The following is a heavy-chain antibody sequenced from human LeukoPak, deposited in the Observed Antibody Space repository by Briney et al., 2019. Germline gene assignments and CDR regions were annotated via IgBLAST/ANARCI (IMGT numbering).Heavy chain of an antibody. V-gene: IGHV3-30*04. Sequence: PGGSLRLSCAASGFTFSSYAMHWVRQAPGKGLEWVAVISYDGSNKYYADSVKGRFTISRDNSKNTLYLRMNSLRAEDTAVYYCARVWSDYVWGSYRYSEAYYFDYWGQGTLVTVSS. D-gene: IGHD3-16*02. J-gene: IGHJ4*02. CDR2: ISYDGSNK. CDR1: GFTFSSYA. CDR3: ARVWSDYVWGSYRYSEAYYFDY.